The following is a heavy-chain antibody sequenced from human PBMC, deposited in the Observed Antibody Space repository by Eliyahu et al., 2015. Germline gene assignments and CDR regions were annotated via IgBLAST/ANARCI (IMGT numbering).Heavy chain of an antibody. J-gene: IGHJ4*02. D-gene: IGHD6-19*01. CDR2: ISGSGGST. Sequence: EVQLLESGGGLVQPGGSLRLPXAAXGFTFSSYAXSWVRQAPGKGLEWVSAISGSGGSTYYADSVKGRFTISRDNSKNTLYLQMNSLRAEDTAVYYCANDIAVADPPFDYWGQGTLVTVSS. CDR1: GFTFSSYA. V-gene: IGHV3-23*01. CDR3: ANDIAVADPPFDY.